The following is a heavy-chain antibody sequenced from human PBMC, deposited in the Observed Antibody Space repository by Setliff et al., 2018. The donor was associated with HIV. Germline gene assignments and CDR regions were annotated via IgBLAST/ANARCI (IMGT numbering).Heavy chain of an antibody. D-gene: IGHD5-18*01. CDR2: IYYTGRT. Sequence: PLSLPCTVSGGSISSVGYYWSWIRQHPGKGLEWIGYIYYTGRTHDNPSLKSRVTISVDTSKNQLSLKLRSVTAADTAVYYCARTRYSYGYFYYMDVWGKGTTVTVSS. V-gene: IGHV4-31*03. CDR1: GGSISSVGYY. J-gene: IGHJ6*03. CDR3: ARTRYSYGYFYYMDV.